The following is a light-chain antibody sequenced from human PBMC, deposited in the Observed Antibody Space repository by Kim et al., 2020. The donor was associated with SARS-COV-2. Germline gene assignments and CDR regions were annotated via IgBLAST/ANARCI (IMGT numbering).Light chain of an antibody. J-gene: IGKJ4*01. CDR2: YAS. V-gene: IGKV6-21*02. CDR1: QGIGNR. Sequence: VSPKGQVTMTCRASQGIGNRLHWYQQKPDQSPRLLIRYASQSITGVPPRFSGSGSGTEFTLTINSLEAEDAATYYCQQSGAFLTFGGGTKVDIK. CDR3: QQSGAFLT.